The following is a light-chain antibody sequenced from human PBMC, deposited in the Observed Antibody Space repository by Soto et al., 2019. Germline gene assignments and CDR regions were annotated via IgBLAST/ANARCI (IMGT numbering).Light chain of an antibody. CDR1: QSVSSK. Sequence: EIVLTQSPGTLPLSPGERATLSCRASQSVSSKLAWYQQKPGQAPRLLISGASNRATGIPARFSGSGSGTDFTLTISRLEPEDFAVYYCQQYGSSGTFGQGTKVDIK. J-gene: IGKJ1*01. CDR2: GAS. V-gene: IGKV3-20*01. CDR3: QQYGSSGT.